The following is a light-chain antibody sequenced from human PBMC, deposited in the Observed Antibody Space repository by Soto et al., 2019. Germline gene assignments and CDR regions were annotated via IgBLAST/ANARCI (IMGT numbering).Light chain of an antibody. J-gene: IGKJ1*01. V-gene: IGKV1-39*01. CDR1: QAISNY. CDR3: QQTYSYPNS. CDR2: AAS. Sequence: DIQMTQSPSSLSASVGDRVTITCRSSQAISNYVSWYQQEPRTAPRLLIYAASSLQSGVPSRFSGSGSGTDFTLTISGLQPEDFGTYFCQQTYSYPNSFGQGTKVDIK.